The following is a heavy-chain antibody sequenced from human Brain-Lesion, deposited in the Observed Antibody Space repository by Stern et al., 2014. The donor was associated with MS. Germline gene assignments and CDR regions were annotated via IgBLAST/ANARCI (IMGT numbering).Heavy chain of an antibody. CDR3: ARDDHRDSSGHYAPFDY. CDR1: GYTFIRYA. Sequence: QVQLGQSGAEVKKPGASVKVSCKASGYTFIRYAMQWVRQAPGQRLEWMGRINGVDDKTKYSHKFQGRVTITRDTSENTVYMELSSLRSEDTAVYYCARDDHRDSSGHYAPFDYWGQGTRVTVSS. J-gene: IGHJ4*02. CDR2: INGVDDKT. D-gene: IGHD3-22*01. V-gene: IGHV1-3*01.